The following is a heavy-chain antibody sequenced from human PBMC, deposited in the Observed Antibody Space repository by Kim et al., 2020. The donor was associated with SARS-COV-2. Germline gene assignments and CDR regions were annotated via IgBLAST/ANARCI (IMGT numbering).Heavy chain of an antibody. D-gene: IGHD2-15*01. V-gene: IGHV1-46*01. J-gene: IGHJ5*02. CDR3: ARGGYCSGGSCYPANWFDP. CDR2: INPSGGST. Sequence: ASVKVSCKASGYTFTSYYMHWVRQAPGQGLEWMGIINPSGGSTSYAQKFQGRVTMTRDTSTSTVYMELSSLRSEDTAVYYCARGGYCSGGSCYPANWFDPWGQGTLVTVSS. CDR1: GYTFTSYY.